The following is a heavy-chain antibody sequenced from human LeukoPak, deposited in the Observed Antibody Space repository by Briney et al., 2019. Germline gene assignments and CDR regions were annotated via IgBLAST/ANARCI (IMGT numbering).Heavy chain of an antibody. J-gene: IGHJ4*02. Sequence: ASVKVSCKASGDTFTGDYMHWVRQAPGQGLEWMGWINPNSGGTNYAQKFQGRVTMTRDTSISTAYMELSRLRSDDTAVYYCARGDAAAGQSYFDYWGQGTLVTVSS. V-gene: IGHV1-2*02. CDR1: GDTFTGDY. D-gene: IGHD6-13*01. CDR3: ARGDAAAGQSYFDY. CDR2: INPNSGGT.